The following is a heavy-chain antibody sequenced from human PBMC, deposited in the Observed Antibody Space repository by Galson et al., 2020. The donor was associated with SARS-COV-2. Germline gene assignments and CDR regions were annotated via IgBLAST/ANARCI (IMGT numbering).Heavy chain of an antibody. J-gene: IGHJ6*03. CDR3: ARHYVRDYYYYYMDV. D-gene: IGHD4-17*01. V-gene: IGHV4-31*03. Sequence: SQTLSLTCTVSGGSISSGGYYWSWIRQHPGKGLEWIGYIYYSGSTYYNPSLKSRVTISVDTSKNQFSLKLSSVTAADTAVYYCARHYVRDYYYYYMDVWGKGTTVTVSS. CDR1: GGSISSGGYY. CDR2: IYYSGST.